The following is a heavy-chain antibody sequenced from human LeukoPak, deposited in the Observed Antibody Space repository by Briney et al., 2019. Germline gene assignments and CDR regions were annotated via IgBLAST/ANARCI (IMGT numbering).Heavy chain of an antibody. CDR3: ARSIVVVPAAMQGYYYYYMDV. J-gene: IGHJ6*03. CDR1: GGSISSYY. D-gene: IGHD2-2*01. Sequence: SETLSLTCTVSGGSISSYYWSWIRQPPGKGLEWIGYIYYSGSTNYNPSLKSRVTISVDTSKNQFSLKLSSVTAADTAVYYRARSIVVVPAAMQGYYYYYMDVWGKGTTVTVSS. CDR2: IYYSGST. V-gene: IGHV4-59*08.